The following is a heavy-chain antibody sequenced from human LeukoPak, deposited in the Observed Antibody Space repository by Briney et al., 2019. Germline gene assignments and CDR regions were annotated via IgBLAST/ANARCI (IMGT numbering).Heavy chain of an antibody. Sequence: GGSLRLSCAASGFTFSSYAMHWVRQAPGKGLEWVAVISYDGSNKYYADSVKGRFTISRDNSKNTLYLQMNSLRAEDTAVYYCARDAPFYGDYDYIQHWGQGTLVTVSS. J-gene: IGHJ1*01. CDR1: GFTFSSYA. CDR2: ISYDGSNK. CDR3: ARDAPFYGDYDYIQH. D-gene: IGHD4-17*01. V-gene: IGHV3-30-3*01.